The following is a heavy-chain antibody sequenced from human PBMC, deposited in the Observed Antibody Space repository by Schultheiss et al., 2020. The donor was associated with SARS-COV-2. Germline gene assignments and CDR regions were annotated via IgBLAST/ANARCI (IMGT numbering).Heavy chain of an antibody. CDR1: GGSISSYY. CDR3: GLINGSGSYQRGYYYYGMDV. CDR2: IYYSGST. V-gene: IGHV4-59*08. J-gene: IGHJ6*02. D-gene: IGHD3-10*01. Sequence: SETLSLTCTVSGGSISSYYWSWIRQPPGKGLEWIGYIYYSGSTNYNPSLKSRVTISVDTSKNQFSLKLSSVTAADTAVYYCGLINGSGSYQRGYYYYGMDVWGQGTTVTVS.